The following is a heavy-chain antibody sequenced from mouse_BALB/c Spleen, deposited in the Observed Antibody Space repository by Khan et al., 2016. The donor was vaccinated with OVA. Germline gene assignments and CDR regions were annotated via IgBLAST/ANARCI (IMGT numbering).Heavy chain of an antibody. D-gene: IGHD2-1*01. CDR1: GFTFSSFG. J-gene: IGHJ1*01. V-gene: IGHV5-17*02. CDR3: ARSGGNFHWYFDV. CDR2: ISSGSSTI. Sequence: EVELVESGGGLVQPGGSRKLSCAASGFTFSSFGLHWVRQAPKKGLEWVAYISSGSSTIYYVDTVKGRFTISRDKPKNTLYMQMTSLQSEDTAMYFCARSGGNFHWYFDVWGAGTSVTVSS.